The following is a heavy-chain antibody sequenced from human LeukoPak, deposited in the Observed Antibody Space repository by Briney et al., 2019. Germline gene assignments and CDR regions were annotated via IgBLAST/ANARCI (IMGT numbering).Heavy chain of an antibody. D-gene: IGHD1-26*01. J-gene: IGHJ5*02. Sequence: GWSLRLSCVGSGFTFSSYAMNWVRQSPSKGLEWVSFIRESGDTEDYADAVKGRFAISRDNSKNTLYLQMDSLRAEDTAVYYCAKFSGYSTAWGQGALVTVSS. CDR2: IRESGDTE. V-gene: IGHV3-23*01. CDR3: AKFSGYSTA. CDR1: GFTFSSYA.